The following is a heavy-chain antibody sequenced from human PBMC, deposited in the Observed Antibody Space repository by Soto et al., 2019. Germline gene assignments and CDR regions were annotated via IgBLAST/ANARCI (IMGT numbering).Heavy chain of an antibody. D-gene: IGHD3-3*01. V-gene: IGHV4-30-4*01. CDR3: ARGLGDFWSGYYQFDY. J-gene: IGHJ4*02. Sequence: SETLSLTCTVSGGSISSGDYYWSWIRQPPGKGLEWIGYIYYGGSTYYNPSLKSRVTISVDTSKNQFSLKLSSVTAADTAVYYCARGLGDFWSGYYQFDYWGQGTLVTVSS. CDR2: IYYGGST. CDR1: GGSISSGDYY.